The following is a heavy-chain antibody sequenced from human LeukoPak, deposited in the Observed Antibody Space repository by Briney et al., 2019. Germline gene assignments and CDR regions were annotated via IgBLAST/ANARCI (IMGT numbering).Heavy chain of an antibody. D-gene: IGHD6-19*01. CDR3: ARVAGYSTGWYPLDF. J-gene: IGHJ4*02. Sequence: SETLSLTCTVSGGSMSSDSHYWGWIRQPAGKGLEWIGRIYPSGNTNYNPSLESRATISIDMSKNQFSLKLSSVTAADTAVYYCARVAGYSTGWYPLDFWGQGTLVTVSS. CDR2: IYPSGNT. V-gene: IGHV4-61*02. CDR1: GGSMSSDSHY.